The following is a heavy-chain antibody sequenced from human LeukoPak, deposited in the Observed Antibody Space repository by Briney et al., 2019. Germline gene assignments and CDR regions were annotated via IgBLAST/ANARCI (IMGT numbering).Heavy chain of an antibody. Sequence: SETLSLTCTVSGGSISSHYWSWIRQPPGKGLEWIGYIYYSGSTNYNPSLKSRVTISVDTSKNQFSLKLSSVTAADTAVYYCARVSYYYGSSGYYPYYFDYWGQGTLVTVSS. CDR1: GGSISSHY. CDR2: IYYSGST. D-gene: IGHD3-22*01. J-gene: IGHJ4*02. CDR3: ARVSYYYGSSGYYPYYFDY. V-gene: IGHV4-59*11.